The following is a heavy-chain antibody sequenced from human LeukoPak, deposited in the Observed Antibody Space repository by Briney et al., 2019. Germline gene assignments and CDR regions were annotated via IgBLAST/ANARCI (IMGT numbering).Heavy chain of an antibody. CDR2: IHYSGIT. CDR3: VRDPPFFYDSSGSDY. J-gene: IGHJ4*02. D-gene: IGHD3-22*01. Sequence: SETLSLTCTVSGGSISGSSYYCGWIRQPPGKGLEWIGSIHYSGITYYKPSLKSRVIISVDTSKDQFSLNLSSVTAADTAVYFCVRDPPFFYDSSGSDYWGQGTLVTVSS. V-gene: IGHV4-39*07. CDR1: GGSISGSSYY.